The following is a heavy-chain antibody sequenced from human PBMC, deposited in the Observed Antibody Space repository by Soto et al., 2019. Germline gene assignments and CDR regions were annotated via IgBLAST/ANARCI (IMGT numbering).Heavy chain of an antibody. V-gene: IGHV3-30-3*01. J-gene: IGHJ4*02. D-gene: IGHD2-8*02. CDR2: ISYDGSNE. Sequence: QVQLVESGGGVVQPGRSLRLSCAASGFTFSNYAFHWVRQAPGEGLEWVATISYDGSNEYYADSVKGRYTVSKDNSKNTVYLQMNSLRTEDTAVYFCASGLSHWSFSYGGYWGQGTLVTVSS. CDR3: ASGLSHWSFSYGGY. CDR1: GFTFSNYA.